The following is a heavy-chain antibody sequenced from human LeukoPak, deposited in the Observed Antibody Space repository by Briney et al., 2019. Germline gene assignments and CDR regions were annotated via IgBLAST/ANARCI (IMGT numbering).Heavy chain of an antibody. Sequence: SQTLSLTCAISGDSVSSNSAAWNWIRQSPSRGLEWLGRTYYRSKWYNDYAVSVKSRITINPDTSKNQFSLQLNSVTPEDTAVYYCARDLSKYYGGNSGGWSDPWGQGTLVTVSS. CDR1: GDSVSSNSAA. CDR2: TYYRSKWYN. CDR3: ARDLSKYYGGNSGGWSDP. V-gene: IGHV6-1*01. D-gene: IGHD4-23*01. J-gene: IGHJ5*02.